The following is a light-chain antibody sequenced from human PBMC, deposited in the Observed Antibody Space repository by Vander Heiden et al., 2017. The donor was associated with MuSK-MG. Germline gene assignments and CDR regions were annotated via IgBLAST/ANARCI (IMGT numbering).Light chain of an antibody. CDR1: QNIGNY. V-gene: IGKV1-39*01. CDR2: AAT. Sequence: IQITQSPSSLSASVGDRVTISCRATQNIGNYLNWYQQKVGKAPQLLIYAATRLQSGVPSRFSGSGSGTEFTLSISSLQREDFATYYCQQGATKPPTFGAGTKVEIK. CDR3: QQGATKPPT. J-gene: IGKJ4*01.